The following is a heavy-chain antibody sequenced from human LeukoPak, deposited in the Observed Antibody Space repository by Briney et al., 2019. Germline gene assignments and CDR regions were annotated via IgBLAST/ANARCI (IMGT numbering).Heavy chain of an antibody. CDR1: GGSMSSSS. CDR3: ARVNPLAGRVEFDY. J-gene: IGHJ4*02. D-gene: IGHD6-19*01. V-gene: IGHV4-4*07. CDR2: IYSTGST. Sequence: SETLSLTCTASGGSMSSSSWSGIRQPAGKGLEWIGRIYSTGSTNYSPSLKSRVTMSVDTSKNQFSLKLSSVTAADTAVYYCARVNPLAGRVEFDYWGQGTLVTVSS.